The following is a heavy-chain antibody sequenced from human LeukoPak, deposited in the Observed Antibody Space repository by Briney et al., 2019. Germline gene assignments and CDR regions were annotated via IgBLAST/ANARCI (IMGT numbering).Heavy chain of an antibody. CDR3: AREEGVRSLRYFDWFQSVNWFDP. Sequence: GGSLRLSCAASGFTFSSYLMHWVRQAPGKGLVWVAHINSDGSSTSYADSVKGRFTISRDNAKNTLYLQMNSLRAEDTAVYYCAREEGVRSLRYFDWFQSVNWFDPWGQGTLVTVSS. CDR1: GFTFSSYL. CDR2: INSDGSST. J-gene: IGHJ5*02. V-gene: IGHV3-74*01. D-gene: IGHD3-9*01.